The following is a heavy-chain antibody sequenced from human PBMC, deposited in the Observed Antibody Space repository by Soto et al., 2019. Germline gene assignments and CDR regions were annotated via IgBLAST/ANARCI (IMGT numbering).Heavy chain of an antibody. V-gene: IGHV1-18*01. J-gene: IGHJ3*02. CDR3: ASQWITGTDLSAFDI. D-gene: IGHD1-20*01. Sequence: ASVKVSCKASGYTFTSYGISWVRQAPGQGLEWMGWISAYNGNTNYAQKLQGRVTMTTDTSTSTAYMELRSLRSDDTAVYYCASQWITGTDLSAFDIWGQGTMVTVSS. CDR1: GYTFTSYG. CDR2: ISAYNGNT.